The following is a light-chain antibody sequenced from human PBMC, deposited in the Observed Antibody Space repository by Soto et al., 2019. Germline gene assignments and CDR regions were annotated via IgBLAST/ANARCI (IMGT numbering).Light chain of an antibody. Sequence: LTQPPSASGSPGQSVTISCTGTSSDVGGYDYVSWYQQHPGKAPKLMIYEVTIRPSGVSDRFSGSKSGNTAALTVSGPQAEDEADYYCSSYTGGNPSYVFGTGTKVTAL. CDR3: SSYTGGNPSYV. V-gene: IGLV2-8*01. CDR2: EVT. J-gene: IGLJ1*01. CDR1: SSDVGGYDY.